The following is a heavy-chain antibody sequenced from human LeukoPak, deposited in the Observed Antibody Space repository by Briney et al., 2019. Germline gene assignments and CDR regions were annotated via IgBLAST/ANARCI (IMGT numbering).Heavy chain of an antibody. Sequence: ASVKVSCKASGYTFASYSISWVRQAPGQGLEWMGWISGYKGNTIYAKNLQGRVAMTTDTSTNTAYMELRSLRSDDTAVYYCARVSEVILLAYFDYWGQGTLVTVSS. CDR2: ISGYKGNT. J-gene: IGHJ4*02. CDR3: ARVSEVILLAYFDY. V-gene: IGHV1-18*01. D-gene: IGHD3-22*01. CDR1: GYTFASYS.